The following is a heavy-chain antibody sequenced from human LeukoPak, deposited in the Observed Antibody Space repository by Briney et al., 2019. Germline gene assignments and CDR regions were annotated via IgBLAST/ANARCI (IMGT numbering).Heavy chain of an antibody. V-gene: IGHV1-69*01. D-gene: IGHD5-24*01. CDR2: IIPIFGTA. Sequence: SAKVSCKASGGTFSSYAISWVRQAPGQGLEWMGGIIPIFGTANYAQKFQGRVTITADESTSTAYMELSSLRSEDTAVYYCARDRRAGGYNTGPDYWGQGTLVTVSS. CDR3: ARDRRAGGYNTGPDY. J-gene: IGHJ4*02. CDR1: GGTFSSYA.